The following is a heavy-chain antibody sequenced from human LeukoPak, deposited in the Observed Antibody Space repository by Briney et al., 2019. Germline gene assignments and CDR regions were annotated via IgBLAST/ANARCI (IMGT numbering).Heavy chain of an antibody. V-gene: IGHV3-30*04. CDR3: ARGLDY. CDR1: GFTFSSYA. J-gene: IGHJ4*02. CDR2: ISYDGSNK. Sequence: GGSLRLSCAASGFTFSSYAMHWVRQAPGKGLEWVAVISYDGSNKYYADSVKGRFTISRDNSKNTLYLQMNSLRAEDTAVYYCARGLDYWGQGTLVTVSS.